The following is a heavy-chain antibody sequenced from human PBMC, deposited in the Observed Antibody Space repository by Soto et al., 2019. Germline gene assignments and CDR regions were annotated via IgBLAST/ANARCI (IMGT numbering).Heavy chain of an antibody. CDR1: GYTFTGYY. CDR3: ARDLRVEDIXVVPAATRYYYYYGMDV. CDR2: INPNSGGT. V-gene: IGHV1-2*04. J-gene: IGHJ6*02. D-gene: IGHD2-2*01. Sequence: ASVKVSCKASGYTFTGYYMHWVRQAPGQGLEWMGWINPNSGGTNYAQKFQGWVTMTRDTSISTAYMELSRLRSDDTAVYYCARDLRVEDIXVVPAATRYYYYYGMDVWGQGTTVTVSS.